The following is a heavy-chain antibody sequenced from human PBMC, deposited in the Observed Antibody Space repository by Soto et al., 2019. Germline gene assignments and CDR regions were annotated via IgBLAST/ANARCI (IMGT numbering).Heavy chain of an antibody. V-gene: IGHV3-74*01. J-gene: IGHJ4*02. CDR2: INSDGSST. CDR1: GFPFSSYW. CDR3: AREIGRYYDSSGYYYGY. Sequence: PGGSLRLSCAPSGFPFSSYWMHWVRQAPGKELVWVSRINSDGSSTSYADSVKGRFTISRENAKNTLYLQMNSLRAEDTAVYYCAREIGRYYDSSGYYYGYWGQGTLVTVSS. D-gene: IGHD3-22*01.